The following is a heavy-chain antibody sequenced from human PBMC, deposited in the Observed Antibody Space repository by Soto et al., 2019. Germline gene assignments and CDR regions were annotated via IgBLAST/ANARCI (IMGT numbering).Heavy chain of an antibody. CDR3: ARVFGFGGMDV. D-gene: IGHD3-10*01. Sequence: QVQLQESGPGLVKPSQTLSLTCTVSGGSISSGGYYWSWTRQHPGKGLEWIGYRYYSGSTYYNPSLKSRVTISVDTSKNQFALKLSAVTAADTAVYYCARVFGFGGMDVWGQGTTVTVSS. CDR2: RYYSGST. J-gene: IGHJ6*02. V-gene: IGHV4-31*03. CDR1: GGSISSGGYY.